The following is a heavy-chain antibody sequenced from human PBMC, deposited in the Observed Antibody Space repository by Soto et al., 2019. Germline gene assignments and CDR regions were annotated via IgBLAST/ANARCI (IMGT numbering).Heavy chain of an antibody. CDR1: GCATGSSLYQ. CDR2: VYYNGNT. Sequence: SDTLSLTFTVSGCATGSSLYQWSWIRQPPGQGLEWIGNVYYNGNTYYKASLRSRVTISVDTSNNQFSLKVTSVTAADTAVYYCARLRGSYKDLELDPGDQGTVVTVAS. D-gene: IGHD1-26*01. V-gene: IGHV4-39*01. CDR3: ARLRGSYKDLELDP. J-gene: IGHJ5*02.